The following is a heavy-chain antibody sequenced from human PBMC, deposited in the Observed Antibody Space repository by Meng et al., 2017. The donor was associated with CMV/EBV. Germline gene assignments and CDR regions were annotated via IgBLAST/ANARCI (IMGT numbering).Heavy chain of an antibody. CDR2: ISGSGSSA. D-gene: IGHD3-3*01. CDR3: AKGGDFWSGSNFDY. Sequence: GESLKISCAASGFTFSSYAMSWVRQAPGKGLEWVSAISGSGSSAYYADSVKGRFTISRDNSKNTLYLQMNSLRAEDTAVYYCAKGGDFWSGSNFDYWGQGTLVTVSS. CDR1: GFTFSSYA. J-gene: IGHJ4*02. V-gene: IGHV3-23*01.